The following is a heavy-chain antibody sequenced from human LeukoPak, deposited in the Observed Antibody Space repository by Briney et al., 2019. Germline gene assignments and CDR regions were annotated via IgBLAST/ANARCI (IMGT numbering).Heavy chain of an antibody. CDR3: ARDAYYYDSSGYHNWFNP. D-gene: IGHD3-22*01. Sequence: SETLSLTCAVDGGSFSGYYWSWIRQPPGKGLEWIGYIYYSGSTNYNPSLKSRVTISVDTSKNQFSLKLSSVTAADTAVYYCARDAYYYDSSGYHNWFNPWGQGTLVTVSS. CDR1: GGSFSGYY. J-gene: IGHJ5*02. V-gene: IGHV4-59*01. CDR2: IYYSGST.